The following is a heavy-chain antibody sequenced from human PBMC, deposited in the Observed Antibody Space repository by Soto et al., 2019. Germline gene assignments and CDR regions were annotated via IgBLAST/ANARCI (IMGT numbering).Heavy chain of an antibody. J-gene: IGHJ4*02. CDR2: IYYSGST. Sequence: PLETPSLTFTVSCCSISSSIYYWGGIRQPPGKGLEWIGSIYYSGSTYYNPSLKSRVTISVDTSKNQFSLKLSSVTAADTAVYYCEVATDHGLFDYWGQGTLVTVSS. D-gene: IGHD5-12*01. V-gene: IGHV4-39*05. CDR3: EVATDHGLFDY. CDR1: CCSISSSIYY.